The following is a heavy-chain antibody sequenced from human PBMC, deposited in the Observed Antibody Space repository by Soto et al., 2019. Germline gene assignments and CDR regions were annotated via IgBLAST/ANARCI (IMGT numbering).Heavy chain of an antibody. CDR3: ARSFRGVSLD. V-gene: IGHV4-34*01. Sequence: SETLSLTCIVNGGSFIYYYWSWSRQSPGKGLEWIGEINHSGTINFNPSLKSRVTISIDTSENQFSLTLRSVTAADTAIYYCARSFRGVSLDWGQGTLVTVSS. D-gene: IGHD3-10*01. CDR1: GGSFIYYY. CDR2: INHSGTI. J-gene: IGHJ4*02.